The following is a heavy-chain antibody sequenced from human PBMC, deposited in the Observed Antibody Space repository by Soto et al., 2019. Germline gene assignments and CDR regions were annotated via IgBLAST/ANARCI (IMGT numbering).Heavy chain of an antibody. V-gene: IGHV4-31*03. CDR3: ARLLCSGNSCSLGGGFDI. D-gene: IGHD2-2*01. CDR2: ISYSGSP. CDR1: GVSVTSGGFF. J-gene: IGHJ3*02. Sequence: VLLQESGPGLVEPSQTLSLTCTVSGVSVTSGGFFWSWIRHHPAKGLEWIGYISYSGSPYYSPSLKNRVSIAADTSSNQFSLRLTSLTAADTAVYFCARLLCSGNSCSLGGGFDIWGQGTTVTFSS.